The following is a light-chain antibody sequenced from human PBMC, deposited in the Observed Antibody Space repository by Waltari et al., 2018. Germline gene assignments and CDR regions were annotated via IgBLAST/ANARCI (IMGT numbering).Light chain of an antibody. V-gene: IGKV1-39*01. J-gene: IGKJ1*01. Sequence: DIQMTQSPSSLSASVGDRVTITCRASQSISSYLNWYQQKPGKAPNLLIYAASSLQSGVPSRFSGSGSETDFTLTISSLQPEDFATYYCQQSYNFPRTFGQGTKVEIK. CDR1: QSISSY. CDR3: QQSYNFPRT. CDR2: AAS.